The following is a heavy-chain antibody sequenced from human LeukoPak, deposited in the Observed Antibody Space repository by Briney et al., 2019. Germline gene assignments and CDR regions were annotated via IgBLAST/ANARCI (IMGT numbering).Heavy chain of an antibody. D-gene: IGHD3-22*01. V-gene: IGHV4-4*07. CDR2: IYTRGST. CDR3: ARDGDDHYHTTGYYYLN. J-gene: IGHJ4*02. Sequence: WETLSLTCTVSGGSISSYHWCWIWQPVRKGLERIWRIYTRGSTDNNPSLKSRVTMSVDTSKNRFSLKLRSVTAADTAVYYCARDGDDHYHTTGYYYLNWGQGTLVTVSS. CDR1: GGSISSYH.